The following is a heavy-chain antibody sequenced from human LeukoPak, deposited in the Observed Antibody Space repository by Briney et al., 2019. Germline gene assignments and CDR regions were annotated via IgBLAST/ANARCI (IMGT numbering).Heavy chain of an antibody. V-gene: IGHV3-74*01. J-gene: IGHJ5*02. CDR3: ARVLSGSWDWFDP. Sequence: SGGSLRLSCAASGFTFSSYAMHWVRQAPGKGLVWVSRINTDGSRITYADSVKGRFTISRDNAMNTVYLQMNSLRAEDTAVYYCARVLSGSWDWFDPWGQGTLVTVSS. D-gene: IGHD3-22*01. CDR2: INTDGSRI. CDR1: GFTFSSYA.